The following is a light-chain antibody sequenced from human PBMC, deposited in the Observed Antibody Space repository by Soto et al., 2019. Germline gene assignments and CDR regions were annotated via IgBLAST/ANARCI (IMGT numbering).Light chain of an antibody. V-gene: IGKV1-39*01. J-gene: IGKJ3*01. Sequence: DIQMTQSPSAMSASVGDRVTITCRASQGIGNSLAWYQHTPGKAPKVLIYAASTLQGGVPSRFSGSGSGTDFTLTINSLQPEDFATYYCQQSFSAPFTFGPGTKVDI. CDR3: QQSFSAPFT. CDR1: QGIGNS. CDR2: AAS.